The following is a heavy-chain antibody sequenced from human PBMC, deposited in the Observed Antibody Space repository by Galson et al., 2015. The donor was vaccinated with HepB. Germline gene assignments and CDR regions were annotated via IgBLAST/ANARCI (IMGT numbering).Heavy chain of an antibody. CDR3: ARRRRNDPNTNLDY. CDR2: VYPDDSDT. CDR1: GYTFTIYW. Sequence: QSGAEVKKPEESLKISCKASGYTFTIYWIAWVRQMPGKGLEWMGSVYPDDSDTTYSPSLQGQITISADKSINTAYLQWSSLKASDTAMYYCARRRRNDPNTNLDYWGQGTLVTVSS. D-gene: IGHD5-24*01. V-gene: IGHV5-51*01. J-gene: IGHJ4*02.